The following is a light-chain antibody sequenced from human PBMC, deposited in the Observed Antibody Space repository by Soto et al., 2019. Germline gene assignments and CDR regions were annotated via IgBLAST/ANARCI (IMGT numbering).Light chain of an antibody. V-gene: IGKV3D-15*01. CDR2: GAS. Sequence: EIVLTQSPATLSLSPGACATLSCRTSQTVLTNLAWYQQKPGQAPRLLVYGASTRATDVPASFSGSGSGTEFTLTISSLQAEDFAVYYCQQYNKWPITVGPGTRLEIK. CDR3: QQYNKWPIT. CDR1: QTVLTN. J-gene: IGKJ5*01.